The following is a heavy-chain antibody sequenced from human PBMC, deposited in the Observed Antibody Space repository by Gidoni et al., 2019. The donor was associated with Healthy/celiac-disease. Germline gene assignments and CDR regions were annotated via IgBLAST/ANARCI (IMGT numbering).Heavy chain of an antibody. J-gene: IGHJ4*02. V-gene: IGHV3-30-3*01. CDR2: ISYDGSNK. Sequence: QVQLVESGGGVVQPGRSLRLSCAAFGFTFSSYAMHWVRQAPGKGLEWVAVISYDGSNKYYADSVKGRFTISRDNSKNTLYLQMNSLRAEDTAVYYCARDRFLEWFPDYWGQGTLVTVSS. D-gene: IGHD3-3*01. CDR3: ARDRFLEWFPDY. CDR1: GFTFSSYA.